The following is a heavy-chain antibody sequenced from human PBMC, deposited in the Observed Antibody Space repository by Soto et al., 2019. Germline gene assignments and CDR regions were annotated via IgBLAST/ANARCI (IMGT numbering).Heavy chain of an antibody. D-gene: IGHD3-3*01. V-gene: IGHV4-30-2*01. Sequence: QLQLQESGSGLVKPSQTLSLTCAVSGGSISSGGYSWSWIRQPPGKGLEWIGYIYHSGSTYYNPSLKSRVTISVDRSKNQFSLKLSSVTAADTAVYYCARADFWSGYDPPYFDYWGQGTLVTVSS. CDR2: IYHSGST. CDR1: GGSISSGGYS. CDR3: ARADFWSGYDPPYFDY. J-gene: IGHJ4*02.